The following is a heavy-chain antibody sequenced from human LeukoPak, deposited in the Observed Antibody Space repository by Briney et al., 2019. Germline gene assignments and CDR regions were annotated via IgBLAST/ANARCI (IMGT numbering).Heavy chain of an antibody. CDR1: GYTFSKFG. J-gene: IGHJ3*02. V-gene: IGHV1-18*01. CDR2: ISGNNDNP. CDR3: ARGDGGNPWDAFDI. Sequence: ASVKVSCKASGYTFSKFGIAWVRQATGQGLEWMGWISGNNDNPQSAQDLQRRVTVTTDRSTSTAYMELRSLRHDDTAVYYCARGDGGNPWDAFDIWGQGTMVTVSS. D-gene: IGHD4-23*01.